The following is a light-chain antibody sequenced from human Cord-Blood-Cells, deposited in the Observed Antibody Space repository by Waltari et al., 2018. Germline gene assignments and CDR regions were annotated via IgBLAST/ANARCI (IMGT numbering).Light chain of an antibody. V-gene: IGKV1-5*03. CDR1: HSISSW. J-gene: IGKJ1*01. Sequence: DIQMTQSPPTLSASVGDRVTITCRARHSISSWLAWYQQKPGKAPKLLVYKASSIESGVASRFVCSGSGTEFALTISSLQPDDFATYCCQKYNSYSRTFGEGTKVEIK. CDR2: KAS. CDR3: QKYNSYSRT.